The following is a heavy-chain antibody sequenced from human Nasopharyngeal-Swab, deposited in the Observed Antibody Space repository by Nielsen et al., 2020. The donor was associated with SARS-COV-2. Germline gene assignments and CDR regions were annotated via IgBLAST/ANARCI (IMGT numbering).Heavy chain of an antibody. Sequence: SETLSLTCTVSGGPISSYYWGWIRQPPGKGLEWIGNIYYSGSTNYNPSLKSRVTISADTSKKQFSLNLSSVTAADTAVYYCARDGPYVGYAFDDWGQGTLVTVSS. V-gene: IGHV4-59*01. J-gene: IGHJ4*02. D-gene: IGHD5-18*01. CDR3: ARDGPYVGYAFDD. CDR1: GGPISSYY. CDR2: IYYSGST.